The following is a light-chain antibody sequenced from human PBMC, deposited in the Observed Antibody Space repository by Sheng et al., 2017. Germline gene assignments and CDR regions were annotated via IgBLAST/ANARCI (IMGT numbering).Light chain of an antibody. CDR3: QQRYNWPIT. V-gene: IGKV3-11*01. Sequence: EIVLTQSPATLSLSPGERATLSCRASQSVTSSLAWYQQKPGQAPRLLIYDASNRATGIPARFRGSGSGTDFTLTISSLEPEDFAVYYCQQRYNWPITFGQGTPLEIK. CDR1: QSVTSS. J-gene: IGKJ5*01. CDR2: DAS.